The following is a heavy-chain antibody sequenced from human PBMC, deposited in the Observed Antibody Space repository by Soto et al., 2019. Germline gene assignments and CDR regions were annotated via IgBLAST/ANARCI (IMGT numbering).Heavy chain of an antibody. J-gene: IGHJ6*03. CDR1: GGSISSSSYY. CDR2: IYYSGST. Sequence: QLQLQESGPGLVKPSETLSLTCTVSGGSISSSSYYWGWIRQPPGKGLEWIGSIYYSGSTYYNPSLKSRVTISVDTSKNQSSLKLSAVTAADTAVYYCARHRRDRYYDYYYMDVWGKGTTVTVSS. CDR3: ARHRRDRYYDYYYMDV. D-gene: IGHD2-21*01. V-gene: IGHV4-39*01.